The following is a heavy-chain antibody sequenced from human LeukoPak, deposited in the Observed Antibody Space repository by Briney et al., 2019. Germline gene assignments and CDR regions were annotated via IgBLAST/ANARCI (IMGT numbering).Heavy chain of an antibody. J-gene: IGHJ4*02. Sequence: GGSLRLSCAAYGFTFSAYRMSWVRQAPGKGLEWVAKIKQDGSDKYYVDSVKGRFTISRDNAKNSLYLQMNSLRAEDTAVYYCARKTVVGSYFDYWGQGTPVTVSS. V-gene: IGHV3-7*03. CDR2: IKQDGSDK. CDR1: GFTFSAYR. CDR3: ARKTVVGSYFDY. D-gene: IGHD4-23*01.